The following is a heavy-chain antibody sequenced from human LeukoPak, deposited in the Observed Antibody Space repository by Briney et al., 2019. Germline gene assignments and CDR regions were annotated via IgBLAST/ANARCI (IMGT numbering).Heavy chain of an antibody. Sequence: GGSLRLSCAASGLTFSSHALSWVRQAPGKGLEWVSSISVSGGTTYYADSVKGRFTISRDNSKNMLYLQMDSLRAEDTAVYHCANDLTNKVWFDYWGQGALVTVSS. V-gene: IGHV3-23*01. J-gene: IGHJ4*02. CDR1: GLTFSSHA. CDR2: ISVSGGTT. CDR3: ANDLTNKVWFDY.